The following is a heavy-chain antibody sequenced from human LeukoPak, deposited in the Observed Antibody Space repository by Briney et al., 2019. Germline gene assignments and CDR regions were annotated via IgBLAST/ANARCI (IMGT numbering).Heavy chain of an antibody. CDR3: ASTVEPLYFDY. D-gene: IGHD4-23*01. Sequence: KPSXXLSLTCTVSGGSISSYYWSWIRQPPGKGLEWIGYIYYSGSTNYNPSLKSRVTISVDTSKNQFSLKLSSVTAADTAVYYCASTVEPLYFDYWGQGTLVTVSS. V-gene: IGHV4-59*01. CDR2: IYYSGST. J-gene: IGHJ4*02. CDR1: GGSISSYY.